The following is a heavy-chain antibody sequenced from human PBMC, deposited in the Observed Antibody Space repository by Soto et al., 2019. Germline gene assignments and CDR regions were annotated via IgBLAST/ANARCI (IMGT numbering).Heavy chain of an antibody. J-gene: IGHJ4*02. CDR3: AKNSSTWYPR. D-gene: IGHD6-13*01. V-gene: IGHV3-23*01. CDR1: GFTFSNYA. Sequence: PGGSLRLSCAASGFTFSNYAMTWVRQAPGKGLEWVSATGGSASSTSYADSVKGRFTISRDNSKNTLYLQMNSLRAEDTAVYYCAKNSSTWYPRWGQGTLVTVSS. CDR2: TGGSASST.